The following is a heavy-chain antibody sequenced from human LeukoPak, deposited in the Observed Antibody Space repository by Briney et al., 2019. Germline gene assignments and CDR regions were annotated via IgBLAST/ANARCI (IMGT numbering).Heavy chain of an antibody. D-gene: IGHD5-18*01. Sequence: PSETLSLTCAVYGGSFSGYYRSWIRQPPGKGLEWIGEINHSGSTNYNPSLKSRVTISVDTSKNQFSLKLSSVTAADTAVYYCARGGGYSYGPIRDYYYGMDVWGQGTTVTVSS. V-gene: IGHV4-34*01. CDR3: ARGGGYSYGPIRDYYYGMDV. J-gene: IGHJ6*02. CDR2: INHSGST. CDR1: GGSFSGYY.